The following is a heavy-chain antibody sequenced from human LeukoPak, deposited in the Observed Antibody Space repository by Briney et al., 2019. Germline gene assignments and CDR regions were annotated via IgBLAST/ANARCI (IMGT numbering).Heavy chain of an antibody. J-gene: IGHJ5*02. CDR3: ARLIYGSGSYYKGWFDP. V-gene: IGHV5-51*01. D-gene: IGHD3-10*01. CDR1: GYTFNTYW. Sequence: GESLKISCKGSGYTFNTYWIGWVRQMPGKGLEWMGIINPSDSDTTYSPSFQGQVTISADKSISTAYLQWSSLKASDTAMYYCARLIYGSGSYYKGWFDPWGQGTLVTVSS. CDR2: INPSDSDT.